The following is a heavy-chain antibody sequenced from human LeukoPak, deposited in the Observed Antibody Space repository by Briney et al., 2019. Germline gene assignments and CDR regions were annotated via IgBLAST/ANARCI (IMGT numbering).Heavy chain of an antibody. CDR1: GGSFSGYY. CDR2: INHSGST. CDR3: ARLYYYDSRP. Sequence: PSETLSLTCAVYGGSFSGYYWSWIRQPPGKGLEWIGEINHSGSTNYNPSLKSRVTISVDTSKNQFSLKLSSVTAADTAVYSCARLYYYDSRPWGQGTMVTVSS. D-gene: IGHD3-22*01. J-gene: IGHJ3*01. V-gene: IGHV4-34*01.